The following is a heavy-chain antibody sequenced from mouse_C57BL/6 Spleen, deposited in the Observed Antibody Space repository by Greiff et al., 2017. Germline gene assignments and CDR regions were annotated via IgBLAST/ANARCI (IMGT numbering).Heavy chain of an antibody. Sequence: QFQLQQPGAELVKPGASVKLSCKASGYTFTSYWMHWVKQRPGQGLEWIGMIHPNSGSTNYNEKFKSKATLTVDKSSSTAYMQLSSLTSEDSAVYYCARGVVGGAMDYWGQGTSVTVSS. CDR2: IHPNSGST. V-gene: IGHV1-64*01. J-gene: IGHJ4*01. D-gene: IGHD1-1*01. CDR1: GYTFTSYW. CDR3: ARGVVGGAMDY.